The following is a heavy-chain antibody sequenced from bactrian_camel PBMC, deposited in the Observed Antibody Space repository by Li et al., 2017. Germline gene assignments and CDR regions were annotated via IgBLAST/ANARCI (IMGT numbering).Heavy chain of an antibody. J-gene: IGHJ4*01. V-gene: IGHV3S55*01. CDR2: IGTDGTT. CDR1: GDTVRGYC. CDR3: AIGARCEMVLWDY. Sequence: HVQLVESGGGSVQAGGSLRLVCAASGDTVRGYCIGWFRQAPGQEREGVAGIGTDGTTTYADSVKGRFTISKDNAKNTLYLQMNDLKPEDTAMYYCAIGARCEMVLWDYWGQGTQVTVS. D-gene: IGHD1*01.